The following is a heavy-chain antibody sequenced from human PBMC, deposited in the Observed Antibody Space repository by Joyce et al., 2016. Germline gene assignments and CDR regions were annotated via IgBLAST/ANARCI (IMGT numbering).Heavy chain of an antibody. D-gene: IGHD3-22*01. J-gene: IGHJ4*02. V-gene: IGHV3-9*01. Sequence: EVQLVESGGGLVQPGRSLRLSCAASGFNFDDYAMHWVRQAPGKGLEWVSGISWNSANIGYADSVKGRFTISRDNAKNSLYLQMNSLRAEDTALYYCARSQDAYENSGYSLAAPFDYWGQGNLVTVSS. CDR3: ARSQDAYENSGYSLAAPFDY. CDR1: GFNFDDYA. CDR2: ISWNSANI.